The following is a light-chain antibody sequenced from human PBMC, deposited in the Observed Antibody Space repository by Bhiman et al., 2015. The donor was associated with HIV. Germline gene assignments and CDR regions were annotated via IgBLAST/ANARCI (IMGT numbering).Light chain of an antibody. CDR1: SSNIGAGSD. Sequence: QSVLTQPPSVSGAPGQRVTISCTGSSSNIGAGSDVHWYQQRPGKAPKLMIYDVSKRPSGVPDRFSGSKSGNTASLTISGLQTEDEADYTWVFGGGAKLTVL. CDR3: V. CDR2: DVS. J-gene: IGLJ3*02. V-gene: IGLV1-40*01.